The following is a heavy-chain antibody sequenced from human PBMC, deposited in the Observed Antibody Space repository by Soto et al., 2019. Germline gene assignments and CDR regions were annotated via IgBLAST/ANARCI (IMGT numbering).Heavy chain of an antibody. CDR1: GFTFSSYA. Sequence: EVQLLESGGGLVQPGGSLRLSCAASGFTFSSYAMSWVRQAPGKGLEWVSAISGSGGSTYYADSVKGRFTISRDNSKNTLYPQMNSLRAEDKAVYYWAKKPVRGAAYYYYGMDVWGQGTTVTVSS. V-gene: IGHV3-23*01. CDR3: AKKPVRGAAYYYYGMDV. CDR2: ISGSGGST. J-gene: IGHJ6*02. D-gene: IGHD3-10*01.